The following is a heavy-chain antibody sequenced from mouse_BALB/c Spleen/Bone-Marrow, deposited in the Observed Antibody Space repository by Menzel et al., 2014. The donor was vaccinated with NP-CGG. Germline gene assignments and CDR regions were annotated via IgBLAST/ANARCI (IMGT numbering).Heavy chain of an antibody. Sequence: LQESGPELVKPGASVKMSCKASGYTFTSYVMHWVKQKPGQGLEWIGYINPYNDGTKYNEKFKGKATLTSDKSSSTAYMELSSLTSEDSAVYYCARRGFDEGYYAMDYWGQGTPVTVSS. CDR1: GYTFTSYV. J-gene: IGHJ4*01. V-gene: IGHV1-14*01. CDR2: INPYNDGT. CDR3: ARRGFDEGYYAMDY.